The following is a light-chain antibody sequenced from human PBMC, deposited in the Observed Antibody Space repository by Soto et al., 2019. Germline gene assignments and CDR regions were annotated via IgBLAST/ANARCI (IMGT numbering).Light chain of an antibody. V-gene: IGKV3-20*01. CDR1: QNIGTN. CDR2: GAS. Sequence: EIVMTQSPATLSVSPGERATLSCRASQNIGTNLAWFQQKPGQAPRLLIYGASSRATGVPDRFSGSGSGTDFTLTISRLEPEDFGMYYCQQYGSSWTFGQGTKVEFK. J-gene: IGKJ1*01. CDR3: QQYGSSWT.